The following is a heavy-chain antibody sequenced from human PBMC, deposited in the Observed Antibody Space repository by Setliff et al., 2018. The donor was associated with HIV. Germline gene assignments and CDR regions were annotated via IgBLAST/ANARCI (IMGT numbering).Heavy chain of an antibody. D-gene: IGHD6-25*01. CDR2: INSASGGT. CDR3: VTSPGSFTSVDETEAGDY. CDR1: GYTFTGYY. Sequence: ASVKVSCKTSGYTFTGYYIHWVRQAPGQGLEWMAWINSASGGTNYAQNFQGRVTVTRDTSINTAFMELRRLNSDDTATYFCVTSPGSFTSVDETEAGDYWGQGTLVTVSS. V-gene: IGHV1-2*02. J-gene: IGHJ4*02.